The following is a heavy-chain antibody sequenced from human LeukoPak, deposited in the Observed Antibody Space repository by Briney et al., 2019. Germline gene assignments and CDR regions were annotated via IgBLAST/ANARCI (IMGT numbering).Heavy chain of an antibody. Sequence: GASVKVSCKASAYTFTSYGISWVRQAPGQGLEWMGWISADNGNTNYAQKLQGRVTMTTDTSTSTAYMELRSLRSDGTAVYYCARVIRGYGDYPFGFDYWGQGTLVTVSS. CDR1: AYTFTSYG. J-gene: IGHJ4*02. V-gene: IGHV1-18*01. CDR3: ARVIRGYGDYPFGFDY. D-gene: IGHD4-17*01. CDR2: ISADNGNT.